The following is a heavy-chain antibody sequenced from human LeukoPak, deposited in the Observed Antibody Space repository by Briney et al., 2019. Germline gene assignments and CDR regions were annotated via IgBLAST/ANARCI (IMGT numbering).Heavy chain of an antibody. CDR1: GYTFTMYY. J-gene: IGHJ6*03. CDR2: INPSDGAT. V-gene: IGHV1-46*01. Sequence: GASVKVSCKASGYTFTMYYIHWVRQAPGQGLEWMGMINPSDGATTYAQRFQGRVTMTRDMSTTTVYMDLRSLRSEDTAVYFCAREQRGRVSGSLGGLFASYYTYYYMDVWGRGTTVTVSS. CDR3: AREQRGRVSGSLGGLFASYYTYYYMDV. D-gene: IGHD3-16*01.